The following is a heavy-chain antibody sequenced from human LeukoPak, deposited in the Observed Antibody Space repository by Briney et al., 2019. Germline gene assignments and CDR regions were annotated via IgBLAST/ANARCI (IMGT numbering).Heavy chain of an antibody. CDR1: GGSISSYY. Sequence: SETLSLTCTVSGGSISSYYWSWIRQPPGKGLEWIGYISYSGSTNYNPSLKSRVTISVDTSKNQFSLKLSSVTAAGTAVYYCARYVWGSYPTFEDYWGQGTLVTVSS. D-gene: IGHD3-16*02. CDR2: ISYSGST. CDR3: ARYVWGSYPTFEDY. J-gene: IGHJ4*02. V-gene: IGHV4-59*01.